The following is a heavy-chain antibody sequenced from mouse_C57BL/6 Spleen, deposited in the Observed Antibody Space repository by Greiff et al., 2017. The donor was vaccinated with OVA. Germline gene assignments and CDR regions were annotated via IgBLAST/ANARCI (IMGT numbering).Heavy chain of an antibody. Sequence: DVQLQESGPELVKPGASVKMSCKASGYTFTDYNMHWVKQSHGKSLEWIGYINPNNGGTSYNQKFKGKATLTVNKSSSTAYMELRSLTSEDSAVYYCARKEDYYGSSGDYWGQGTTLTVSS. CDR1: GYTFTDYN. D-gene: IGHD1-1*01. V-gene: IGHV1-22*01. CDR2: INPNNGGT. J-gene: IGHJ2*01. CDR3: ARKEDYYGSSGDY.